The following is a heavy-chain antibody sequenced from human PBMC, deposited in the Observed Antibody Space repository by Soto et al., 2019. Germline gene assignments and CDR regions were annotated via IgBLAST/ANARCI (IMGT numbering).Heavy chain of an antibody. J-gene: IGHJ4*02. Sequence: SETLSLTCTVSGGSISSYYWSWIRQPPGKGLEWIGYIYYSGSTNYNPSLKSRVTISVDTSKNQFSLKLSSVTAADTAVYYCARSTRPRLYGSGSYYFDYWGQGTLVTVSS. CDR1: GGSISSYY. D-gene: IGHD3-10*01. CDR3: ARSTRPRLYGSGSYYFDY. CDR2: IYYSGST. V-gene: IGHV4-59*01.